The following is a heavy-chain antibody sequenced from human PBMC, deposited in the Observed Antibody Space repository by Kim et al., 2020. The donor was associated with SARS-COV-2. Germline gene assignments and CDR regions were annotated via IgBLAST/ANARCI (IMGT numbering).Heavy chain of an antibody. V-gene: IGHV7-4-1*02. Sequence: ASVKVSCKASGYTFTDHAMNWVRQAPGQGLEWMGWINTITGYPRNAPGFTGRFVFSLDSAAATAYLQINSLRAEDTAVYYCARSILGGSLGDWGQGSLVTVSS. D-gene: IGHD1-26*01. CDR1: GYTFTDHA. CDR3: ARSILGGSLGD. J-gene: IGHJ4*02. CDR2: INTITGYP.